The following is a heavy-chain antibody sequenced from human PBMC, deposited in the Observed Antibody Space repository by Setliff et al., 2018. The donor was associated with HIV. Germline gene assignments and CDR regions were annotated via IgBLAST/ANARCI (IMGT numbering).Heavy chain of an antibody. Sequence: GESLKISCKGSGYSFTNYWIGWVRQMPGKGLEWMGIIDPGDSDTRYSPSFQGQVTISADKSISTAYLQRSSLKASDTAMYYCARQPTDTSGYNNWFDSWGQGTLVTVSS. CDR2: IDPGDSDT. D-gene: IGHD3-3*01. CDR1: GYSFTNYW. CDR3: ARQPTDTSGYNNWFDS. V-gene: IGHV5-51*01. J-gene: IGHJ5*01.